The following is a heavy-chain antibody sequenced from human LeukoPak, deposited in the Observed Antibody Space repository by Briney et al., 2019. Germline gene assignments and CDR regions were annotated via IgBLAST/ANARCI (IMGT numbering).Heavy chain of an antibody. CDR3: ARQDLSAHYDSSGYMGGAFDI. CDR1: GFTFSSYG. V-gene: IGHV3-23*01. Sequence: PGGSLRLSCAASGFTFSSYGMSWVRQAPGKGLEWVSAISGSGGSTYYADSVKGRFTISADKSISTAYLQWSSLKASDTAMYYCARQDLSAHYDSSGYMGGAFDIWGQGTMVTVSS. D-gene: IGHD3-22*01. CDR2: ISGSGGST. J-gene: IGHJ3*02.